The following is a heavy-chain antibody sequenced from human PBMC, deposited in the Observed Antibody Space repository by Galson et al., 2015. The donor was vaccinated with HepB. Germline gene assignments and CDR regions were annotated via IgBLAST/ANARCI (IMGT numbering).Heavy chain of an antibody. CDR3: ARMNYDTLTGYKLDP. J-gene: IGHJ5*02. Sequence: SVKVSCKASGDTFIGHYVHWMRQAPGQGLEWMGWINTISGGTDYAQKFKGRVTMTSDTSISTVYMELSRLRSDDTAVYYCARMNYDTLTGYKLDPWGQGTLVTVSS. CDR1: GDTFIGHY. D-gene: IGHD3-9*01. V-gene: IGHV1-2*02. CDR2: INTISGGT.